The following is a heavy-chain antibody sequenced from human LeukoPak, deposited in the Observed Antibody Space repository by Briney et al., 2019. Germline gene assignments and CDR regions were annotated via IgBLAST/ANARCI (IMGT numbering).Heavy chain of an antibody. J-gene: IGHJ4*02. CDR1: GFTFSSHA. D-gene: IGHD3-10*01. CDR3: ARGGGSGSYYSIDY. CDR2: IDKSGDGA. Sequence: GGSLRLSCAASGFTFSSHAMNWVRQPPGKGLDWVSSIDKSGDGAFYADSVKGRFTISRDNSKNTLYLQMNSLRAEDTAVYYCARGGGSGSYYSIDYWGQGTLVTVSS. V-gene: IGHV3-23*01.